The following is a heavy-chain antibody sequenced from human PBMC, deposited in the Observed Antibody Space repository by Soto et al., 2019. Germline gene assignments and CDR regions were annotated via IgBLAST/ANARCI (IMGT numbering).Heavy chain of an antibody. CDR2: ISSSGSTI. J-gene: IGHJ4*02. Sequence: GGSLRLSCAASGFTFSSYEMNWVRQAPGKGLEWVSYISSSGSTIYYADSVKGRFTISRDNAKNSLYLQMNSLRAEDTAVYYCARDSRSIAAAGFFDYWGQGTLVTVSS. CDR3: ARDSRSIAAAGFFDY. D-gene: IGHD6-13*01. CDR1: GFTFSSYE. V-gene: IGHV3-48*03.